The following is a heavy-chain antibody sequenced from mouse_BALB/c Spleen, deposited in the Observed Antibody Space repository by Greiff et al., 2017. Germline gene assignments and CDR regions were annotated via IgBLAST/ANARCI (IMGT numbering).Heavy chain of an antibody. CDR3: ARGRGSSGGAMDY. CDR1: GFTFSSYA. D-gene: IGHD1-1*01. CDR2: ISSGGST. Sequence: EVQVVESGGGLVKPGGSLKLSCAASGFTFSSYAMSWVRQTPEKRLEWVASISSGGSTYYPDSVKGRFTISRDNARNILYLQMSSLRSEDTAMYYCARGRGSSGGAMDYWGQGTSVTVSS. J-gene: IGHJ4*01. V-gene: IGHV5-6-5*01.